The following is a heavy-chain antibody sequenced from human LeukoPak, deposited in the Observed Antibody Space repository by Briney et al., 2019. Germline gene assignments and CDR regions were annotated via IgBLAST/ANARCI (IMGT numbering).Heavy chain of an antibody. V-gene: IGHV1-8*03. CDR3: ARGRSTGYPYYFEY. CDR1: GYTSTSYD. D-gene: IGHD5-12*01. J-gene: IGHJ4*02. CDR2: MNPNSGST. Sequence: ASVKVSCKASGYTSTSYDINWVRQATGQGLEWMGCMNPNSGSTGYAQKFQGRVTITSNTSISTAYMELSGLRSEDTAVYYCARGRSTGYPYYFEYWGQGTLVTVSS.